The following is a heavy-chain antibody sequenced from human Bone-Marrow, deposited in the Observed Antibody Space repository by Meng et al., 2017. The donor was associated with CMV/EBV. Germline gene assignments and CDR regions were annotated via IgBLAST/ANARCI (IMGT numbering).Heavy chain of an antibody. V-gene: IGHV3-23*03. CDR2: VYSGGSTT. CDR3: SSLYSSSSDDY. D-gene: IGHD6-6*01. Sequence: GESLKISCAASGFTFSSHAMSWVRQAPGKGLEWVSVVYSGGSTTYYADSVKGRFTVSRDNSQNTLYLQMNSLRAEDTAVYYCSSLYSSSSDDYWGQGTLVTVSS. CDR1: GFTFSSHA. J-gene: IGHJ4*02.